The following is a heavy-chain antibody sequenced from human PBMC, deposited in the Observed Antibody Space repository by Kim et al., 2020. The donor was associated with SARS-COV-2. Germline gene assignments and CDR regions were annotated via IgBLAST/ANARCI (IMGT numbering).Heavy chain of an antibody. CDR2: INPNTGGT. V-gene: IGHV1-2*02. D-gene: IGHD1-7*01. J-gene: IGHJ6*02. CDR1: GYTFTDYY. CDR3: AIRILPITGTTIGYGMDV. Sequence: ASVKVSCKASGYTFTDYYFHWVRQAPGQGLEWMGWINPNTGGTSYAQNFQGRVTMTRDTSIGTAYMELSSLRSDDTAVYYCAIRILPITGTTIGYGMDVWGQGTTVTVSS.